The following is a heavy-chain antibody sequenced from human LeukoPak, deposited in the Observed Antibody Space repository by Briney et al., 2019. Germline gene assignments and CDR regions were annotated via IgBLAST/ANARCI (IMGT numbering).Heavy chain of an antibody. CDR2: ISGSGGST. CDR1: GFTFSSYA. CDR3: ARVGAFSSTPYYYNMDV. J-gene: IGHJ6*03. D-gene: IGHD1-26*01. Sequence: GGSLRLSCAASGFTFSSYAMSWVRQAPGKGLEWVSAISGSGGSTYYADSVKGRFTISRDNSKNTLYLQMNSLRAEDTAVYYCARVGAFSSTPYYYNMDVWGKGTTVTVSS. V-gene: IGHV3-23*01.